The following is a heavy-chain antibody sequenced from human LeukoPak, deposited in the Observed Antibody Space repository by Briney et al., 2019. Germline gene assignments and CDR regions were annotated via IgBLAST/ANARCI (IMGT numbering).Heavy chain of an antibody. D-gene: IGHD4-11*01. CDR1: GFTFSGYA. Sequence: GASLRLSCAASGFTFSGYAMSWVRQAPGKGLEWVSAISGSGGSTYYADSVKGRFTISRDNSKNTLYLQMNSLRAEDTAVYYCAKYFPRFDDYSRWANEYYFDYWGQGTLVTVSS. CDR2: ISGSGGST. CDR3: AKYFPRFDDYSRWANEYYFDY. J-gene: IGHJ4*02. V-gene: IGHV3-23*01.